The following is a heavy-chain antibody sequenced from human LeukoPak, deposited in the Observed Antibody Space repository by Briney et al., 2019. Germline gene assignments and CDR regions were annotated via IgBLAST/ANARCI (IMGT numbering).Heavy chain of an antibody. J-gene: IGHJ5*02. CDR2: IFYSGST. V-gene: IGHV4-31*03. Sequence: PSETLSLTCTVSGGSISSGGYYWTWIRQLPGKGLESIGSIFYSGSTYYNPSLKSRVTISVDTSKNHFSLKLTSVTAADTAMYYCARDGGYSGGRYWFDPWGQGTLVTVSS. CDR1: GGSISSGGYY. D-gene: IGHD6-19*01. CDR3: ARDGGYSGGRYWFDP.